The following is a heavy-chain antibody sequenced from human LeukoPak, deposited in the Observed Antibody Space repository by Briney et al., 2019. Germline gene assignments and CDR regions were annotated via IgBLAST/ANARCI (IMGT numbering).Heavy chain of an antibody. Sequence: PGRSLRLSCAASGFTFSSYDMHWVRQAPGKGLEWVAVISYDGSNKYYADSVKGRLTISRDNSKNTLYLQTNSLRAEDTAVYYCARGTTTVTTCISCYGMDVWGQGTTVTVSS. CDR1: GFTFSSYD. J-gene: IGHJ6*02. CDR2: ISYDGSNK. CDR3: ARGTTTVTTCISCYGMDV. V-gene: IGHV3-30*04. D-gene: IGHD4-17*01.